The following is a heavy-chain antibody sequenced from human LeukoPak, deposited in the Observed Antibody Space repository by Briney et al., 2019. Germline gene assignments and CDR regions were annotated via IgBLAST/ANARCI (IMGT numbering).Heavy chain of an antibody. CDR2: INHSGST. CDR1: GGSFSGYY. V-gene: IGHV4-34*01. CDR3: ARGRGCINGVCYTTAFDY. J-gene: IGHJ4*02. Sequence: KPSETLSLTCAVYGGSFSGYYWSWIRQPPGKGLEWIGEINHSGSTNYNPSLKSRVTISVDTSKNQFSLKLSSVTAADTAVYYCARGRGCINGVCYTTAFDYWGQGTLVTVSS. D-gene: IGHD2-8*01.